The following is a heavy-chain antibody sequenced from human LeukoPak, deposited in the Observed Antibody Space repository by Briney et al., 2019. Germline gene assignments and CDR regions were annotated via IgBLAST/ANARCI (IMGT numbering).Heavy chain of an antibody. CDR3: ARINYYDSSGYYTEPAFDI. Sequence: PSETLSLTCTVSGGSISSYYWSWIRQPPGKGLEWIGYLYYSGSTNYNPSLKSRVTISVDTSKNQFSLKLSSVTAADTAVYYCARINYYDSSGYYTEPAFDIWGQGTMVTVSS. CDR1: GGSISSYY. D-gene: IGHD3-22*01. CDR2: LYYSGST. J-gene: IGHJ3*02. V-gene: IGHV4-59*01.